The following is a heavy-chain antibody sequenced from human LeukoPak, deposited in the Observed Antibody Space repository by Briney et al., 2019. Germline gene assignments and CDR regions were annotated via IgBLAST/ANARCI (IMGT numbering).Heavy chain of an antibody. J-gene: IGHJ4*02. V-gene: IGHV4-30-4*01. D-gene: IGHD5-18*01. CDR2: INHSGST. Sequence: KPSQTLSLTCTVSGGSISSGDYYWSWIRQPPGKGLEWIGEINHSGSTNYNPSLKSRVTISVDTSKNQFSLKLSSVTAADTAVYYCARSPVGRGYSYRGDYWGQGTLVTVSS. CDR1: GGSISSGDYY. CDR3: ARSPVGRGYSYRGDY.